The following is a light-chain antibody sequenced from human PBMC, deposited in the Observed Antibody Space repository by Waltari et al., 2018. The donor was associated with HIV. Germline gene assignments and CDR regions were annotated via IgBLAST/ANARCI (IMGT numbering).Light chain of an antibody. V-gene: IGKV3-20*01. J-gene: IGKJ3*01. CDR1: KSVSSRS. CDR3: QQYETSPFT. Sequence: EIVLTQSPGTLSLSPGERATLSCRASKSVSSRSLAWYQQKPGQGPRLLIYGASSRATGIPDRFSGSGSGTDFTLTISRLEPEDFAVYYCQQYETSPFTFGPGTKVDI. CDR2: GAS.